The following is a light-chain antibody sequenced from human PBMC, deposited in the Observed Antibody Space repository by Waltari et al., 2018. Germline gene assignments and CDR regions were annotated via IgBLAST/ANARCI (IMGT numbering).Light chain of an antibody. CDR1: LMFRRY. CDR3: QQRSNWPRT. CDR2: AAS. J-gene: IGKJ1*01. V-gene: IGKV3-11*01. Sequence: SCRASLMFRRYLAWYQQKPGQAPRPLIYAASTRATGIPARFSGSGSGTDFTLTISSLEPEDFAVYYCQQRSNWPRTFGQGTKVEIK.